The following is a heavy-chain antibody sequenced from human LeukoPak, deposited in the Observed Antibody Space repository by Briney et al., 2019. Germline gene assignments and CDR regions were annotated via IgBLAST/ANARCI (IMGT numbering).Heavy chain of an antibody. CDR3: AELGITMIGGV. D-gene: IGHD3-10*01. Sequence: GGSLRLSCAASGFTFSNYWMHWVRQAPGKGLVWVSRINSDGINTSYADSVKGRFTISRDNAKNTLNLQMNSLRAEDTAVYYCAELGITMIGGVGGKGTTVTISS. V-gene: IGHV3-74*01. CDR1: GFTFSNYW. CDR2: INSDGINT. J-gene: IGHJ6*04.